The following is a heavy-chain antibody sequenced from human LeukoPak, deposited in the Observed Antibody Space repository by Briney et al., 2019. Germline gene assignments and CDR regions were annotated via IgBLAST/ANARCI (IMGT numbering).Heavy chain of an antibody. Sequence: PSETLSLTCAVYGGSFSGYYWTWIRQTPGKGLEWIGEMNPSGSTNYNPSLKSRVTISVDTSKNQFSLKLSSMTAADTAVYYCARGRQDVTMIVVVMTAVSYYLDVWGKGTTVTVS. V-gene: IGHV4-34*01. CDR1: GGSFSGYY. CDR3: ARGRQDVTMIVVVMTAVSYYLDV. CDR2: MNPSGST. D-gene: IGHD3-22*01. J-gene: IGHJ6*03.